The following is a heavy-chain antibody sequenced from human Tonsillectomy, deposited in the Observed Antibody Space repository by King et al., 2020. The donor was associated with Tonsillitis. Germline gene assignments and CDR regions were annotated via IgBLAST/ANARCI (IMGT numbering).Heavy chain of an antibody. CDR2: IYSSGNT. J-gene: IGHJ4*02. D-gene: IGHD1/OR15-1a*01. CDR1: GGSVNSYY. CDR3: AREEQQLLRSLDY. V-gene: IGHV4-4*07. Sequence: VQLQESGPGLVKPSETLSLTCTVSGGSVNSYYWSWLRQPAGKGLEWIGRIYSSGNTNHNPSLKSRVSMSLDTSKNQFYLKLTSVTAADTAIYYCAREEQQLLRSLDYWGQGTLVTVSS.